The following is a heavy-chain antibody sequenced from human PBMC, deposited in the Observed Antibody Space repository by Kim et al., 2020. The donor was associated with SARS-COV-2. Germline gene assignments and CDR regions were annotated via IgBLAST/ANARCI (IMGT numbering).Heavy chain of an antibody. CDR3: ARDRLDHGWFDP. CDR1: GYTFTSYG. J-gene: IGHJ5*02. CDR2: ISAYNGNT. D-gene: IGHD1-1*01. Sequence: ASVTVSCKASGYTFTSYGISWVRQAPGQGLEWMGWISAYNGNTNYAQKLQGRVTMTTDTSTSTAYMELRSLRSDDTAVYYCARDRLDHGWFDPWGQGTLVTVSS. V-gene: IGHV1-18*01.